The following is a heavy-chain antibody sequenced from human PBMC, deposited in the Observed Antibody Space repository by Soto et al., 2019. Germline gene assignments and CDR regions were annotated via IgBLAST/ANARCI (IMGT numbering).Heavy chain of an antibody. Sequence: SETLSLTCTVSGGSVSSGSYYWSWIRQPPGKGLEWIGYIYYSGSTNYNPSLKSRVTISVDTSKNQFSLKLSSVTAADTAVYYCASSGSYYWFDPWGQGTLVTVSS. CDR1: GGSVSSGSYY. V-gene: IGHV4-61*01. J-gene: IGHJ5*02. CDR3: ASSGSYYWFDP. CDR2: IYYSGST. D-gene: IGHD1-26*01.